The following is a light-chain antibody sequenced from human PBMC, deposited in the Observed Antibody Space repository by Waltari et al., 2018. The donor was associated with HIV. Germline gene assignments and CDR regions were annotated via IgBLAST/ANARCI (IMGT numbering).Light chain of an antibody. V-gene: IGLV2-11*01. J-gene: IGLJ2*01. CDR3: CSYADTYFVL. CDR1: SSDVGGYNY. CDR2: EHK. Sequence: QSALTQPRSVSGSPGQSVTISCTGTSSDVGGYNYVSWYHHHPNKGPNRLSYEHKKRTSGGPHRFAGSKSDNTASLTISGRQAEDEADYYCCSYADTYFVLFGGRTKLTVL.